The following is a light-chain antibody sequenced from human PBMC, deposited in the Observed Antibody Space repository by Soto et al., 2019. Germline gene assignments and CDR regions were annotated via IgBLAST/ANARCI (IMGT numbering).Light chain of an antibody. CDR2: DAS. V-gene: IGKV3-11*01. J-gene: IGKJ4*01. CDR1: QSVSSF. CDR3: QQRINWPLT. Sequence: EIVLTQSPATLSLSPGERATLSCSASQSVSSFLAWYPQKPGQAPRLLIYDASKRATGIPTRFSGSGSGTDFTLTISSLEPEDFAVYYCQQRINWPLTFGGGTKVEI.